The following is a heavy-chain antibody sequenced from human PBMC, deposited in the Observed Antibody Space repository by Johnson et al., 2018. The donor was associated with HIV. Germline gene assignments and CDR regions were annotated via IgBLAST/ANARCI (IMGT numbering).Heavy chain of an antibody. V-gene: IGHV3-66*02. D-gene: IGHD3-22*01. CDR2: IYSGGST. Sequence: VQLVESGGGLVKPGGSLRLSCAASGFTFSDYYMSWIRQAPGKGLEWVSVIYSGGSTYYADSVKGRFTISRDNSKNTLYLQMNSLRAEDTAVHYCAREGNYYDSSSHAFDIWGQGTMVTVSS. CDR3: AREGNYYDSSSHAFDI. CDR1: GFTFSDYY. J-gene: IGHJ3*02.